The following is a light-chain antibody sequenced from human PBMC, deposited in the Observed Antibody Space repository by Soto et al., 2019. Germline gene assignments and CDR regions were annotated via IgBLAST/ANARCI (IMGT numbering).Light chain of an antibody. CDR3: AAWDDSLNAYV. J-gene: IGLJ1*01. Sequence: VLTQPPSASGTPGQRVAFSCSGSSSNIGANTVNWYQQVPGAAPNLLIYSHSQRPSGVPDRFSGSKSGTSASLAISGLQSDDEADYYCAAWDDSLNAYVFGTGTKVTVL. CDR2: SHS. V-gene: IGLV1-44*01. CDR1: SSNIGANT.